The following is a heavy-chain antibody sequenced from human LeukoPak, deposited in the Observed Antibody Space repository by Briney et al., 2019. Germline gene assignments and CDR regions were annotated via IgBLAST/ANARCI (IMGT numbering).Heavy chain of an antibody. CDR2: IYYTGAT. J-gene: IGHJ4*02. Sequence: SETLSLTCTVSGGSMSSYYWSRIRQPPGKGLEWIGYIYYTGATNYNPSLKTRVTISLDTSMHQFSLRLTSVTAADTAVYYCARSRYYFDYWGQGTLVTVSS. V-gene: IGHV4-59*08. CDR3: ARSRYYFDY. D-gene: IGHD3-3*01. CDR1: GGSMSSYY.